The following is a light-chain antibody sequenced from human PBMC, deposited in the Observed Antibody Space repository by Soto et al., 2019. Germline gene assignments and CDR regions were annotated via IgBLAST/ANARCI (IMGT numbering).Light chain of an antibody. J-gene: IGLJ3*02. CDR1: SSDVGIYNL. CDR2: EVN. CDR3: CSYAGSSTWV. Sequence: QSALTQPASVSGSPGQSITISCTGTSSDVGIYNLVSWYQQHPGKAPKLMIYEVNKRASGVSNRFSGSKSGNTASLTISGLQAEDEADYYCCSYAGSSTWVFGGGTQLTVL. V-gene: IGLV2-23*02.